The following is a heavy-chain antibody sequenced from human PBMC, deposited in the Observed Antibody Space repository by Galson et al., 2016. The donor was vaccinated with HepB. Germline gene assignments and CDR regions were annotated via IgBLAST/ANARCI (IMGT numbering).Heavy chain of an antibody. J-gene: IGHJ6*04. CDR1: GFTFSNYG. Sequence: SLRLSCAASGFTFSNYGMTWVRQAPGKGLEVVSSISRSGDSTDYADSVKGRFTISRDNSKNTPSLQMNSLTADDTAIIYSVQGRTAPAFWGKGTTVTVSS. V-gene: IGHV3-23*01. CDR2: ISRSGDST. CDR3: VQGRTAPAF. D-gene: IGHD1-1*01.